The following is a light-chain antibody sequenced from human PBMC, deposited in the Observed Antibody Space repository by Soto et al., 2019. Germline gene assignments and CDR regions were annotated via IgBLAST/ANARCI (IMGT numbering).Light chain of an antibody. Sequence: DIQMTQSPSTLSASVGDRVTITCRASQPISSWLAWYHQKPGKAPKLLIYDASNLESGVPSRFSGSGSGTDFTLTISRLEPEDFAVYYCQQYGSSPQTFGQGTKVDIK. CDR1: QPISSW. CDR2: DAS. V-gene: IGKV1-5*01. CDR3: QQYGSSPQT. J-gene: IGKJ1*01.